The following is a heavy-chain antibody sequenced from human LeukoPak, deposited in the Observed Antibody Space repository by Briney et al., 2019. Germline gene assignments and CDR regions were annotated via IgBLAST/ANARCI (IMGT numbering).Heavy chain of an antibody. D-gene: IGHD6-13*01. CDR1: GGSFSGYY. CDR2: INHSGST. J-gene: IGHJ4*02. V-gene: IGHV4-34*01. Sequence: ETLSLTCAVYGGSFSGYYWSWIRQPPGKGLEWIGEINHSGSTNYNPSLKSRVTISVDTSKNQFSLKLSSVTAADTAVYYCARGPITSSSSSIYFDYWGQGTLVTVSS. CDR3: ARGPITSSSSSIYFDY.